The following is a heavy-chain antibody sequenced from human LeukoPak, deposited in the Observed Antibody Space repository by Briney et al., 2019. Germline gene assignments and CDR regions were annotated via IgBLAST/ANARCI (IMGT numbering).Heavy chain of an antibody. D-gene: IGHD5-12*01. Sequence: GGSLRLSCAAPGFTFSSYGMHWVRQAPGKGLEWVAVIWYDGSNKYYADSVKGRFTISRDNSKNTLYLQMNSLRAEDTAVYYCARGGSRYYYGMDVWGQGTTVTVPS. CDR2: IWYDGSNK. V-gene: IGHV3-33*01. CDR1: GFTFSSYG. CDR3: ARGGSRYYYGMDV. J-gene: IGHJ6*02.